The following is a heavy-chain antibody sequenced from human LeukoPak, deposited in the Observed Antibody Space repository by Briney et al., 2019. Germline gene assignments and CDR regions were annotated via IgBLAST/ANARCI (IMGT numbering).Heavy chain of an antibody. V-gene: IGHV1-18*01. CDR3: ARGESSGWYGKVWFDP. J-gene: IGHJ5*02. CDR1: GYTFTSYG. D-gene: IGHD6-19*01. CDR2: ISAYNGNT. Sequence: GASVKVSCKASGYTFTSYGMSWVRQALGQGLEWMGWISAYNGNTNYAQKLQGRVTMTTDTSTSTAYMELRSLRSDDTAVYYCARGESSGWYGKVWFDPWGQGTLVTVSS.